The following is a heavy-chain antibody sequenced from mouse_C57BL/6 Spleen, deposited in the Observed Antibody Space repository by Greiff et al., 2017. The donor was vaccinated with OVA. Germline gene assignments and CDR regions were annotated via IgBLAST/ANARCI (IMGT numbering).Heavy chain of an antibody. CDR1: GYSITSGYY. CDR3: ARGGIYYYGSSSHYYAMDY. CDR2: ISYDGSN. Sequence: EVKLMESGPGLVKPSQSLSLTCSVTGYSITSGYYWNWIRQFPGNKLEWMGYISYDGSNNYNPSLKNRISITRDTSKNQFFLKLNSVTTEDTATYYCARGGIYYYGSSSHYYAMDYWGQGTSVTVSS. J-gene: IGHJ4*01. V-gene: IGHV3-6*01. D-gene: IGHD1-1*01.